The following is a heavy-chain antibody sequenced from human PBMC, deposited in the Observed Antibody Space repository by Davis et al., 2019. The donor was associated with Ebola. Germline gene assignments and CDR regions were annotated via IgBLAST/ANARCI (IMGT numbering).Heavy chain of an antibody. V-gene: IGHV3-23*01. CDR1: GFTFSSYA. J-gene: IGHJ4*02. Sequence: GESLKISCAASGFTFSSYAMSWVRQAPGKGLEWVSAISGSGGSTYYADSVKGRFTISRDNSKNTLYLQMNSLRAEDTAVYYCAKGSGSYLGFDYWGQGTLVTVSS. CDR2: ISGSGGST. CDR3: AKGSGSYLGFDY. D-gene: IGHD1-26*01.